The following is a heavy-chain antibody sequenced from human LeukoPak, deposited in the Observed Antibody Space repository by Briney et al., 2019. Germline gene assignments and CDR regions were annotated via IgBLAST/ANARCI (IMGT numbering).Heavy chain of an antibody. D-gene: IGHD1-14*01. CDR3: ARGRKPQAR. Sequence: SETLSLTCAVYGGSFSGYYWSWIRQPPGKGLEWIGEINHSGSTNYNPSLKSRVTISVDTSKNQFSLKLSSVTAADTAAYYCARGRKPQARWGQGTLVTVSS. CDR2: INHSGST. V-gene: IGHV4-34*01. CDR1: GGSFSGYY. J-gene: IGHJ4*02.